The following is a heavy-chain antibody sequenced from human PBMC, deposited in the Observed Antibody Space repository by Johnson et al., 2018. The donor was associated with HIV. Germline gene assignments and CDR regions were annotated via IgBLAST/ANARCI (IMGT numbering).Heavy chain of an antibody. CDR1: GFTFNTYA. CDR3: AKDVLRSFGCLPDSFEV. J-gene: IGHJ3*01. D-gene: IGHD3-9*01. Sequence: VQLVESGGGLAQPWGSLRLSCAASGFTFNTYAMTWVRQAPGQGLEWVSGISASGSSTYYADSVKGRFTISRDNSKNTLFLQMNYLRAEDTAVYYCAKDVLRSFGCLPDSFEVGGQGTVVTVSS. V-gene: IGHV3-23*04. CDR2: ISASGSST.